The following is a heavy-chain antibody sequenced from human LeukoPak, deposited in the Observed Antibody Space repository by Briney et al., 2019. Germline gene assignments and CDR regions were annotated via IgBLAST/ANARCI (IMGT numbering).Heavy chain of an antibody. J-gene: IGHJ6*02. D-gene: IGHD3-10*01. V-gene: IGHV4-4*02. Sequence: SETLSLNCAVSGGSIISSNWWSWVGQPPGKGLEWIRESYHSGSTNYHPSLKSRVTISVDKSKNQFSLKLSSVTAADTAVYYCARAEVRGVIITPYYYYGMDVWGQGTTVTVSS. CDR3: ARAEVRGVIITPYYYYGMDV. CDR1: GGSIISSNW. CDR2: SYHSGST.